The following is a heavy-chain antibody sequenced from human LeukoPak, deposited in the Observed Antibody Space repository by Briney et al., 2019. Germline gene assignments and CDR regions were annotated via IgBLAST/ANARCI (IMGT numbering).Heavy chain of an antibody. CDR3: ARRGSGYTEPIDY. Sequence: GGSLRLSCAGSGFTLSSYSMDWVRQAPGKGLEWVSSISSSSSYIYYADSVKGRFTISRDNAKNSLYLQMNSLRAEDTAVYYCARRGSGYTEPIDYWGQGTLVTVSS. J-gene: IGHJ4*02. V-gene: IGHV3-21*01. CDR2: ISSSSSYI. CDR1: GFTLSSYS. D-gene: IGHD5-12*01.